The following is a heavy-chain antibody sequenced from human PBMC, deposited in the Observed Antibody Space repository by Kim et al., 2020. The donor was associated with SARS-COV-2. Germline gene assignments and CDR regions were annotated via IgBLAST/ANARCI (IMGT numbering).Heavy chain of an antibody. D-gene: IGHD6-13*01. CDR2: IYYSGST. J-gene: IGHJ5*02. CDR3: ASRQQLPHLFDP. CDR1: GGSISSSSYY. V-gene: IGHV4-39*01. Sequence: SETLSLTCTVSGGSISSSSYYWGWIRQPPGKGLEWIGSIYYSGSTYYNPSLKSRVTISVDTSKNQFSLKLSSVTAADTAVYYCASRQQLPHLFDPWGQGTLVTVSS.